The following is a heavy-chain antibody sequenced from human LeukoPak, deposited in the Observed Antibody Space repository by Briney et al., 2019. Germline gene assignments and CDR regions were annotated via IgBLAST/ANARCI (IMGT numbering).Heavy chain of an antibody. CDR2: INSDGSST. J-gene: IGHJ4*02. Sequence: GGSLRLSCAASGFTFSSYWMHWVRQAPGKGLVWVSRINSDGSSTSYADSVKGRFTISRDNAKNTLYLQMNSLRAEDTAVYYCASLSPIVGATWDYWGQGTLVTVSS. V-gene: IGHV3-74*01. D-gene: IGHD1-26*01. CDR1: GFTFSSYW. CDR3: ASLSPIVGATWDY.